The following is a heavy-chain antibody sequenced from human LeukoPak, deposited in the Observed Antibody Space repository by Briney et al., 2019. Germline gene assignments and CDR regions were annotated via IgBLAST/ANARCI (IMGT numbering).Heavy chain of an antibody. Sequence: GGSLRLSCAASGFTVSSNYMSWVRQAPGKGLEWVSVIYSGGSTYYADSVKGRFTISRDNSKNTLYLQMNSLRAEDTAVYYCARESRNYYYYYMDVWGKGTTVTVPS. V-gene: IGHV3-66*02. D-gene: IGHD1-14*01. J-gene: IGHJ6*03. CDR1: GFTVSSNY. CDR2: IYSGGST. CDR3: ARESRNYYYYYMDV.